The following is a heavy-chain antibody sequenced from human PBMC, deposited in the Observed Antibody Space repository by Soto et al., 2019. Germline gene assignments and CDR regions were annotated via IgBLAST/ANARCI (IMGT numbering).Heavy chain of an antibody. CDR1: GYTFTSYG. V-gene: IGHV1-18*01. Sequence: QVPLVQSGAEVKKPGASVKVSCKASGYTFTSYGISWVRQAPGQGLEWMGWISAYNGNTNYAQKLQGRVTMTTDTSTSTAYMELRSLRSDVTAVYSCARDGFDSDFWSGYYTGIGYWGQGTLVTVSS. CDR2: ISAYNGNT. CDR3: ARDGFDSDFWSGYYTGIGY. D-gene: IGHD3-3*01. J-gene: IGHJ4*02.